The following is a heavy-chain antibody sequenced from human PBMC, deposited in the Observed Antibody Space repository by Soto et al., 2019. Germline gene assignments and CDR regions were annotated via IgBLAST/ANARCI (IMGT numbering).Heavy chain of an antibody. J-gene: IGHJ4*02. Sequence: QVQLQESGPGLVKPSQTLSLTCTVSGGSISSGGYYWSWIRQHPGKGLEWIGYIYYSGSTYYNPFHKSRVTISGDTSKNQVSLKLSSVTAADRAVYYCARAVEDIVATIFFDYWGQGTLVTVSS. D-gene: IGHD5-12*01. CDR1: GGSISSGGYY. CDR3: ARAVEDIVATIFFDY. CDR2: IYYSGST. V-gene: IGHV4-31*03.